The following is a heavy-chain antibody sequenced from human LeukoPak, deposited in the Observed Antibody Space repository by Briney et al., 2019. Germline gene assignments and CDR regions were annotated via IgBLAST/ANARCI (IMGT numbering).Heavy chain of an antibody. Sequence: SETLSLSCAVHGGSFSGYYWSWIRQPPGKGLEWIGEINHSGSTNYNPSLKGRVTISVDTSKNQFSLKLSSVTAADTAVYFCGRSRNYYGSGSYRLDYYYYMDVWGRASTVTVSS. D-gene: IGHD3-10*01. CDR2: INHSGST. J-gene: IGHJ6*03. CDR1: GGSFSGYY. V-gene: IGHV4-34*01. CDR3: GRSRNYYGSGSYRLDYYYYMDV.